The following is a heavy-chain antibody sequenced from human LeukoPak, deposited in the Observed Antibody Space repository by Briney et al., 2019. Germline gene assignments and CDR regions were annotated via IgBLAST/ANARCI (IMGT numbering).Heavy chain of an antibody. CDR2: IYSGGST. CDR3: ARAPPHCSGGSCCDY. CDR1: GFTVSSNY. J-gene: IGHJ4*02. Sequence: GGSLRLSCAASGFTVSSNYMSWVRQAPGKGLEWVSVIYSGGSTYYADSVKGRFTISRDNSKNTLYLQMNSLRAEDTAVYYCARAPPHCSGGSCCDYWGQGTLVTVSS. V-gene: IGHV3-66*02. D-gene: IGHD2-15*01.